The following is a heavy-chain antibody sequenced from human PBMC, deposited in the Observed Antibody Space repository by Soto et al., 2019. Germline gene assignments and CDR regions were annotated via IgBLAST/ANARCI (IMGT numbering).Heavy chain of an antibody. CDR1: GFTFDDYA. CDR2: ISWNSGGI. CDR3: ANDKGAAAATGLDY. J-gene: IGHJ4*02. Sequence: EVQLVESGGGLVQPGRSLRLSCAASGFTFDDYAMHWVRQAPGKGLEWGSGISWNSGGIGFADSVKGRFTISSDNAKNSLYLPMTSLSPGDTALYYCANDKGAAAATGLDYWGQGTLVTVSS. D-gene: IGHD6-13*01. V-gene: IGHV3-9*01.